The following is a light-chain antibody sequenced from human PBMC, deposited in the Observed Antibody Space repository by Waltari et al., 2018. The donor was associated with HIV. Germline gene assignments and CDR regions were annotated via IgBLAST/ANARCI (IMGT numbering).Light chain of an antibody. Sequence: QSVLTQPPSASGTPGQRVTISCSGNSSHIGSNYVYWYQQLPGTTPRLLLFRNNQSPSGVPDRCSGSKSGTSASLAISGLRSEDEADYFCATWDDSLSALWVFGGGTKLTVL. CDR3: ATWDDSLSALWV. V-gene: IGLV1-47*01. CDR1: SSHIGSNY. J-gene: IGLJ3*02. CDR2: RNN.